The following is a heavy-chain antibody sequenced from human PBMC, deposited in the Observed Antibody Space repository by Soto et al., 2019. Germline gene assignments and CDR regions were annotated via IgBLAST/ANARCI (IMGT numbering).Heavy chain of an antibody. V-gene: IGHV1-2*04. J-gene: IGHJ6*04. CDR3: ARGDSTDCSNGVCSFFYNQDMDV. D-gene: IGHD2-8*01. Sequence: ASVKVSCKASGYSFTDCHIHWVRQAPGQGLEWLGRINPKSGGTSTAQKFQGWVTMTTDTSISTASMELTRLTSDDTAIYYCARGDSTDCSNGVCSFFYNQDMDVWGKGTTVTV. CDR2: INPKSGGT. CDR1: GYSFTDCH.